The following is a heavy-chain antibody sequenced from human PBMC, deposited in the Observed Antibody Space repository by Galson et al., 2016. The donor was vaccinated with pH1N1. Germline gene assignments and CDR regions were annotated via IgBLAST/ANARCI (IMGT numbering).Heavy chain of an antibody. Sequence: PALVKPTQTLTLTCTFSGFSLTTSGMRVSWIRQPPGKAREWLARIEWDDDKFYSTSLKTRLTISKDTSKNQVVLTMTNMDPVDTATYYCGRNPAFVGGAIDVWGQGTMATVSS. D-gene: IGHD2-15*01. CDR1: GFSLTTSGMR. CDR2: IEWDDDK. J-gene: IGHJ3*01. CDR3: GRNPAFVGGAIDV. V-gene: IGHV2-70*04.